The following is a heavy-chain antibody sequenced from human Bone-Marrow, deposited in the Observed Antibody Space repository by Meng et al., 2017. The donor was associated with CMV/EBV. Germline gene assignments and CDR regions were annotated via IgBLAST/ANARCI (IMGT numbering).Heavy chain of an antibody. CDR2: FYYSGNT. CDR1: GGSISSSSYH. D-gene: IGHD1-20*01. CDR3: ARDLVMRRYNSNPEGWFDP. V-gene: IGHV4-39*07. J-gene: IGHJ5*02. Sequence: SETLSFTCTVSGGSISSSSYHWGWIRQPPGRGLERIGSFYYSGNTYYNPSLKSRVTISVDASKNQFSLRLSSVTAADTSVYYCARDLVMRRYNSNPEGWFDPWGQGTRVTVSS.